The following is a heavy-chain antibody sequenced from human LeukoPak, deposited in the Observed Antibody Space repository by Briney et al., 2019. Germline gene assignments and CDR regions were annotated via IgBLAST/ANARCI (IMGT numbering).Heavy chain of an antibody. D-gene: IGHD6-6*01. J-gene: IGHJ4*02. CDR3: AKMGVVAARPGTFDY. V-gene: IGHV3-23*01. CDR2: ISGSGGST. CDR1: GFTFTSYA. Sequence: GVSLRLSCAASGFTFTSYAMSWVRQAPGKGLEWVSAISGSGGSTYHADSVKGRFTISRDNSKNTLYLQMNSLRAEDTAVYYCAKMGVVAARPGTFDYWGQGTLVTVSS.